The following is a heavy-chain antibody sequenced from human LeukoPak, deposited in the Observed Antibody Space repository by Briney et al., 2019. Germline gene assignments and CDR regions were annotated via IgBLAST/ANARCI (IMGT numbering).Heavy chain of an antibody. CDR1: GFTFSSHG. D-gene: IGHD5-24*01. J-gene: IGHJ4*02. V-gene: IGHV3-23*01. Sequence: GGTLRLSCAASGFTFSSHGMNWVRQAPGKGLEWVSGISPNGVITYYADSVKGRFTISRDNSKGTVYLQMSSLRLEDTAVYYCAKDDAWLQFGDWGRGTLVTVSS. CDR3: AKDDAWLQFGD. CDR2: ISPNGVIT.